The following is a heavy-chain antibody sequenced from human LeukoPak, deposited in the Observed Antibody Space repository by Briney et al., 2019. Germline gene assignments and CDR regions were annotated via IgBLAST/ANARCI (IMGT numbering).Heavy chain of an antibody. D-gene: IGHD3-10*01. Sequence: QAGGSLRLSCAASGFTFSSYGMHWVRQAPGKGLEWVAVISYDGSNKYYADSVKGRFTISRDNSKNTLYLQMNSLRAEDTAVYYCAKTMVLGEDYYYGMDVWGKGTTVTVSS. CDR2: ISYDGSNK. CDR3: AKTMVLGEDYYYGMDV. CDR1: GFTFSSYG. V-gene: IGHV3-30*18. J-gene: IGHJ6*04.